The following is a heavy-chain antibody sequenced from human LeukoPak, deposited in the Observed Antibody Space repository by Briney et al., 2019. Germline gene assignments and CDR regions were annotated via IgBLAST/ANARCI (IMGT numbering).Heavy chain of an antibody. V-gene: IGHV3-73*01. Sequence: QAGGSLRLSCAASGFTFSGSAMHWVRQASGKGLEWVGRIRSKANSYATAYAASVKGRFTISRDNSKNTLYLQMNSLRAEDTAVYYCARDNWNVGAPFAIWGQGTMVTVSS. D-gene: IGHD1-20*01. J-gene: IGHJ3*02. CDR2: IRSKANSYAT. CDR3: ARDNWNVGAPFAI. CDR1: GFTFSGSA.